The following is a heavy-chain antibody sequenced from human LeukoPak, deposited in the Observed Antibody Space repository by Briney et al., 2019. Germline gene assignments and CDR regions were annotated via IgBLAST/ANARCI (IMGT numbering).Heavy chain of an antibody. D-gene: IGHD6-13*01. Sequence: SGGSLRLSCAASGFTFSDYYMSWIRQAPGKGLEWLSYISGSGNTIYQTDSVKGRFTISRDNAKNSLFLQMNSLRADDTAVYYCARDLEQQMVLGRFDPWGQGTLVIVSS. CDR2: ISGSGNTI. CDR1: GFTFSDYY. J-gene: IGHJ5*02. V-gene: IGHV3-11*01. CDR3: ARDLEQQMVLGRFDP.